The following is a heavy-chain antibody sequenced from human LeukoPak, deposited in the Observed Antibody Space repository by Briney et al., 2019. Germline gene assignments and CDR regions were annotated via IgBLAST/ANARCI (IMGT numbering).Heavy chain of an antibody. Sequence: PSETLSLTCIVSGDSISPYYWNWIRQPPGKGLEWIGYIYYSGDTNYNPSLKSRVTMSVDTSKNQFSLKLSSVTAADTAVYYCARDRGYYYDSSGNPMGNYYYGMDVWGQGTTVTVSS. V-gene: IGHV4-59*01. CDR3: ARDRGYYYDSSGNPMGNYYYGMDV. J-gene: IGHJ6*02. CDR1: GDSISPYY. D-gene: IGHD3-22*01. CDR2: IYYSGDT.